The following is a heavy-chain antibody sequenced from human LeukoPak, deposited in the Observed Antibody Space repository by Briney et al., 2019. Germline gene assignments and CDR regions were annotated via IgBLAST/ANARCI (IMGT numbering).Heavy chain of an antibody. Sequence: ASVKVSCKASGYTFTSCDINWVRQATGQGLEWMGWMNPNSGNTGYAQKFQGRVTMTRNTSISTAYMELSSLRSEDTAVYYCARAPRRRGYDFPYYFDYWGQGTLVTVSS. D-gene: IGHD5-12*01. CDR3: ARAPRRRGYDFPYYFDY. CDR2: MNPNSGNT. CDR1: GYTFTSCD. V-gene: IGHV1-8*01. J-gene: IGHJ4*02.